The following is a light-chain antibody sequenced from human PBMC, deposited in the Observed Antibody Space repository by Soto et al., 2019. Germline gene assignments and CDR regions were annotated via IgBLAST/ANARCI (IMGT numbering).Light chain of an antibody. Sequence: QSVRTQPASVSGSPVQSSTISCTGTSSGVGSYNYVSWYQQHPGKAPKLMIYDVSNRPSGVSNRFSGSKSGNTASLTISGLQAEDEADYYCSSYTSSSTYVFGTGTKVTVL. CDR1: SSGVGSYNY. J-gene: IGLJ1*01. V-gene: IGLV2-14*01. CDR3: SSYTSSSTYV. CDR2: DVS.